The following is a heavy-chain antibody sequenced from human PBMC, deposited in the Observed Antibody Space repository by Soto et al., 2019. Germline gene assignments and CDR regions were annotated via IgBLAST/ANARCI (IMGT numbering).Heavy chain of an antibody. D-gene: IGHD6-13*01. V-gene: IGHV4-4*02. Sequence: QVELQESGPGLVKPSGTLSLTCAVSGGSVSSRYWWSWVRQSPGKGLEWIGEIYHSGSANYNPSLKSRVTMSVDNSKNPFALRLNSVTAADTAVYYCARYNAASGTYYFDYWGQGTLVTVSS. CDR1: GGSVSSRYW. CDR3: ARYNAASGTYYFDY. CDR2: IYHSGSA. J-gene: IGHJ4*02.